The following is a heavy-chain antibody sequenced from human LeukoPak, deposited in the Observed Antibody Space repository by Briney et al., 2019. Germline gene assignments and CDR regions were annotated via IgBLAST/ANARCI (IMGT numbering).Heavy chain of an antibody. Sequence: SETLSLTCTVSGGSISSYYWSWIRQPPGKGLEWIGYIYYSGSTNYNPSLKSRVTISVDTSKNQFSLKLSSVTAADTAVYYCARGMLPYYGSGSLDYWGQGTLVTVSS. CDR1: GGSISSYY. V-gene: IGHV4-59*12. J-gene: IGHJ4*02. CDR2: IYYSGST. D-gene: IGHD3-10*01. CDR3: ARGMLPYYGSGSLDY.